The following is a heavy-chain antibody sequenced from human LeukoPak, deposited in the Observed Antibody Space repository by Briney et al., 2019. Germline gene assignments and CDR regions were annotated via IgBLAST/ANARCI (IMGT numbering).Heavy chain of an antibody. CDR1: GFTFSSYS. Sequence: GSPRLLCAASGFTFSSYSMRWGRQAPGKGLEGVSSISSSSSYIYYADSVKGRFTISRDNARNSLYLQMNSLRAEDTAVYYCARGRRIAAAGLYYFDYWGQGTLVTVSS. CDR2: ISSSSSYI. V-gene: IGHV3-21*01. J-gene: IGHJ4*02. CDR3: ARGRRIAAAGLYYFDY. D-gene: IGHD6-13*01.